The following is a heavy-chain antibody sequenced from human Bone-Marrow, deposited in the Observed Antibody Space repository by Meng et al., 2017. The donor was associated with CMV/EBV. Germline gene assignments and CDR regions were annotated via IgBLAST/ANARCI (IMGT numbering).Heavy chain of an antibody. D-gene: IGHD4-17*01. Sequence: ASVKVSCKGSGYTFNSYGISWVRQAPGQGLEWMGWINPNSGGTNYAQKFQGRVTMTRDTSISTAHMELSRLRSDDTAVYYCARRRYDYGDSRWFDPWGQGTLVTVSS. CDR1: GYTFNSYG. CDR3: ARRRYDYGDSRWFDP. J-gene: IGHJ5*02. CDR2: INPNSGGT. V-gene: IGHV1-2*02.